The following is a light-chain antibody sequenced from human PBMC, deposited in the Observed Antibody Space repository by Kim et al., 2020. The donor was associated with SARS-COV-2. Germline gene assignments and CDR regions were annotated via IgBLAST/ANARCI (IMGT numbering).Light chain of an antibody. Sequence: PASISCSSSQSLVYSDGNIYLNWFHQRPGQSPRRLIYKVSNRDSGVPDRFSGSGSGTDFTLQISRVEAEDVRVYYCMQGTHWPFTFGPGTKVDIK. J-gene: IGKJ3*01. V-gene: IGKV2-30*01. CDR2: KVS. CDR1: QSLVYSDGNIY. CDR3: MQGTHWPFT.